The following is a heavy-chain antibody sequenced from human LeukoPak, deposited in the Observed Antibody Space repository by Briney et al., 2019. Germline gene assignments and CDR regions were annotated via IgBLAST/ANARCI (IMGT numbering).Heavy chain of an antibody. D-gene: IGHD3-22*01. J-gene: IGHJ4*02. V-gene: IGHV3-30*01. CDR2: ISYDGSNK. CDR1: GFTLSSYA. CDR3: ASTKSLIVVDLDY. Sequence: PGGSLRLSCAASGFTLSSYAMHWVRQAPGKGLEWVAVISYDGSNKYYADSVKGRFIISRDNSKNTLYLQMNSLRAEDTAVYYCASTKSLIVVDLDYWGQGTLVTVSS.